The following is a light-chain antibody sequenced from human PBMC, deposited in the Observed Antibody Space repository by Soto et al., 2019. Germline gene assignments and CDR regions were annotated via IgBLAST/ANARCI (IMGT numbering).Light chain of an antibody. CDR2: DAS. CDR1: QSISSY. J-gene: IGKJ4*01. CDR3: QQRSNWPRLT. V-gene: IGKV3-11*01. Sequence: EIVLTQSPATLSLSPGERATLSCRASQSISSYLAWYQQKPGQAPRLLIYDASNRATGIPARFSGSESGTDFTLTISSLEPEDFAVYYCQQRSNWPRLTFGGGTKVDIQ.